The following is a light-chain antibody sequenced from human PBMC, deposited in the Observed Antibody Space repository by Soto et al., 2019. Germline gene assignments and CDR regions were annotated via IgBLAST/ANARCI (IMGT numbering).Light chain of an antibody. Sequence: QSVLTQPPSASGTPGQRVTISCSGSSSNIGSLSVDWYQHLPGTAPKLLIYSDYQRPSGVPDRFSGSKSGTSASLAISGLQSEDDADYYCAAWNGTLNGLYVFGTGPKVTVL. CDR2: SDY. CDR3: AAWNGTLNGLYV. V-gene: IGLV1-44*01. CDR1: SSNIGSLS. J-gene: IGLJ1*01.